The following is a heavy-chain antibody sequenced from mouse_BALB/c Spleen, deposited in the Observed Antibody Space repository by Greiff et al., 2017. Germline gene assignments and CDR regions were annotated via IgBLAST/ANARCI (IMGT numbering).Heavy chain of an antibody. J-gene: IGHJ4*01. CDR3: ARHLRRGDAMDY. Sequence: EVQRVESGGGLVQPGGSLKLSCAASGFTFSSYTMSWVRQTPEKRLEWVAYISNGGGSTYYPDTVKGRFTISRDNAKNTLYLQMSSLKSEDTAMYYCARHLRRGDAMDYWGQGTSVTVSS. CDR2: ISNGGGST. V-gene: IGHV5-12-2*01. CDR1: GFTFSSYT.